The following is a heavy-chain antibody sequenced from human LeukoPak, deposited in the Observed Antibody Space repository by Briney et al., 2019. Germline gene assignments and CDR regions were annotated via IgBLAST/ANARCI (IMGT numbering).Heavy chain of an antibody. V-gene: IGHV1-69*01. CDR2: IIPIFGTA. CDR3: ARGVVVPAAISYYYYMDV. Sequence: SVKVSCKASRCTFSNYAISWVQQAPGQGLEWMGGIIPIFGTANYEQKFQGRVTITADESTSTAYMELSSLRSEDTAVYYCARGVVVPAAISYYYYMDVWGKGTTVTVSS. J-gene: IGHJ6*03. D-gene: IGHD2-2*02. CDR1: RCTFSNYA.